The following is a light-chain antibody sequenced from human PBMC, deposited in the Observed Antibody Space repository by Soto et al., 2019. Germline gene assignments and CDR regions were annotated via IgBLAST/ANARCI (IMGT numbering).Light chain of an antibody. CDR3: SLSYSGIRV. J-gene: IGLJ3*02. CDR1: TGAVATNHY. Sequence: QAVVTQEPSLTVSPGGTVTLTCASSTGAVATNHYPYWFQQKPGRAPRTLIYDTNNRHSWAPARFSGSLLGGKPALTLSGAQPEDEAEYHCSLSYSGIRVFGGGTKLTVL. CDR2: DTN. V-gene: IGLV7-46*01.